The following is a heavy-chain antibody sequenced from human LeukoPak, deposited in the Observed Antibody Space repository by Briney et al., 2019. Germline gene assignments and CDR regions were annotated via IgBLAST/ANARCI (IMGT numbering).Heavy chain of an antibody. CDR3: AKDYCRDGNCPFPFLDS. D-gene: IGHD2-15*01. J-gene: IGHJ4*02. CDR1: GFTLTNHG. CDR2: ITETGGK. Sequence: GGSLRLSCAVSGFTLTNHGVSWVRQAPGKGLEWVSIITETGGKYYGDSVKGRFVLSRDNSKNTVYMQMSSLRAEDTATYYCAKDYCRDGNCPFPFLDSWGQGTQVTVSS. V-gene: IGHV3-23*01.